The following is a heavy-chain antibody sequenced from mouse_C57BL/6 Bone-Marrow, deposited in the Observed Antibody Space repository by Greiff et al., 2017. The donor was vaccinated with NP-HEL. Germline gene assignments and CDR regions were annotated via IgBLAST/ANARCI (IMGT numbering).Heavy chain of an antibody. CDR3: ARLATVVNLYDVDY. CDR1: GYTFTDYY. Sequence: VQLQQSGPELVRPGASVKLSCKASGYTFTDYYINWVKQRPGQGLEWIGRIYPGSGNTYYNEKFKGKATLTADKSSSTAYMQLSSLTSEDSAVYDGARLATVVNLYDVDYWGQGTSVTVAA. D-gene: IGHD1-1*01. J-gene: IGHJ4*01. V-gene: IGHV1-76*01. CDR2: IYPGSGNT.